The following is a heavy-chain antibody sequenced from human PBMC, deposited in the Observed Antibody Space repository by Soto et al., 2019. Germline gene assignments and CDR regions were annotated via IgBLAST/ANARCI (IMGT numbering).Heavy chain of an antibody. CDR1: VGYNTSYH. D-gene: IGHD1-7*01. CDR3: ARDMHADLTNYVEL. Sequence: ETLSLTCIVSVGYNTSYHWSWIRQFPGTGLEWISYTSDTGNTNYNPSLQSRVKISMDTSKNQLSLKFTSMTAEDTAVYYFARDMHADLTNYVELWGHGT. V-gene: IGHV4-59*01. J-gene: IGHJ4*03. CDR2: TSDTGNT.